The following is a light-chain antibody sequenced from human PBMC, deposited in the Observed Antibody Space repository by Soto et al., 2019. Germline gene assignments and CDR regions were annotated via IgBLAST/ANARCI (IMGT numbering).Light chain of an antibody. V-gene: IGKV3-11*01. Sequence: EIVLTQSPATLSLPPVERATLSCRASQSVSRHLAWYQQKPGQAPRLLIYDASNRATGIPARFSGSGSGTDFTLTISSLEPEDFAVYYCQQRNNWPPVTFGGGTKVDIK. J-gene: IGKJ4*01. CDR3: QQRNNWPPVT. CDR2: DAS. CDR1: QSVSRH.